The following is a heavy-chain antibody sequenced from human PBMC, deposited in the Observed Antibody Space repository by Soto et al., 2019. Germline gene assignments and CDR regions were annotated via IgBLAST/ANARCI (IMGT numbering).Heavy chain of an antibody. CDR1: GFTFSSYG. D-gene: IGHD3-10*01. J-gene: IGHJ4*02. V-gene: IGHV3-30*18. Sequence: GGSLRLSCAASGFTFSSYGMHWVRQAPGKGLEWVAVISYDGSNEYYADSVKGRFTISRDNSKNTLYLQMNSLRAEDTAVYYCAKDSGRAHYYGSGSYYKFLDYWGQGTLVTVSS. CDR3: AKDSGRAHYYGSGSYYKFLDY. CDR2: ISYDGSNE.